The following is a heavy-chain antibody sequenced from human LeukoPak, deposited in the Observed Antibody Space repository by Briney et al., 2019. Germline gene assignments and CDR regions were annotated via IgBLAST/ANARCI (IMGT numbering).Heavy chain of an antibody. Sequence: PSETLSLTCTVSGGSISSYYWNWIRQPPGKGLEWIGYIYYSGSTNYNPSLKSRVTISVDTSKNQFSLKLSSVTAADTAVYYCAREYSSSWDYFDYWGQGTLVTVSS. J-gene: IGHJ4*02. V-gene: IGHV4-59*01. D-gene: IGHD6-13*01. CDR3: AREYSSSWDYFDY. CDR1: GGSISSYY. CDR2: IYYSGST.